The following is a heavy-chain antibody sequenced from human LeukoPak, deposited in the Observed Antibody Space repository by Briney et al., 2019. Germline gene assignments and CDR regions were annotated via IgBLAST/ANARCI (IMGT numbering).Heavy chain of an antibody. J-gene: IGHJ3*02. Sequence: PSETLSLTCTVSGGSISSYYWSWIRQPPGKGLEWIGYIYYSGSTNYNPSLKSRVTISVDTSKNQFSLKLSSVTAADTAVYYCARRHGGNSDAFDIWAKGQWSPSLQ. CDR1: GGSISSYY. CDR3: ARRHGGNSDAFDI. V-gene: IGHV4-59*08. CDR2: IYYSGST. D-gene: IGHD4-23*01.